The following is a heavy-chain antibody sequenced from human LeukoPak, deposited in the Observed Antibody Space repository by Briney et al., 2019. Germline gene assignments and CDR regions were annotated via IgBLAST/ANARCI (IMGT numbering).Heavy chain of an antibody. CDR3: ASSLNSYFDY. V-gene: IGHV3-21*01. J-gene: IGHJ4*02. D-gene: IGHD1/OR15-1a*01. CDR1: GFTFSDYG. CDR2: ISSSSSYI. Sequence: PGGSLRLSCAASGFTFSDYGMHWVRQAPGKGLEWVSSISSSSSYIYYADSVKGRFTNSRDNAKNSLSLQMNSLRAEDTAVYYCASSLNSYFDYWGQGTLVTVSS.